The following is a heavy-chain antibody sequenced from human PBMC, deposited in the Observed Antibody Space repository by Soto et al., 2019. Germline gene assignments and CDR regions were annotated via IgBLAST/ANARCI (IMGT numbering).Heavy chain of an antibody. CDR1: GGTFSSYA. CDR2: IIPIFGTA. Sequence: GASVKVSCKASGGTFSSYAISWVRQAPGQGLEWMGGIIPIFGTANYAQKFQGRVTITADKSTSTAYMELSSLRSEDTAVYYCARDLGYSSSSGADGSDYWGQGTLVTVSS. CDR3: ARDLGYSSSSGADGSDY. V-gene: IGHV1-69*06. J-gene: IGHJ4*02. D-gene: IGHD6-6*01.